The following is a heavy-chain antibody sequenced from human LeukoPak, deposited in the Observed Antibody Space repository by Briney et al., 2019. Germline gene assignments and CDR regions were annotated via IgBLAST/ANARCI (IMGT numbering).Heavy chain of an antibody. J-gene: IGHJ4*02. CDR1: GLSLSTSGMC. D-gene: IGHD2-2*01. CDR3: ARIYRYCSTTSCYVPDY. CDR2: IDWDDDK. Sequence: SGPTLVNPTQTLTLTCSFSGLSLSTSGMCVSWIRQPPGKALEWLAGIDWDDDKYYSTSLKTRLTISKGTSKNQVVLTMTNMDPVDTATYYCARIYRYCSTTSCYVPDYWGQGTLVTVPS. V-gene: IGHV2-70*11.